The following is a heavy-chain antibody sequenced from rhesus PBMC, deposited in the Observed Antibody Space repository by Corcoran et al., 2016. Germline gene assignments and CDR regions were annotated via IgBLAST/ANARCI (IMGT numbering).Heavy chain of an antibody. CDR2: TYYRSKWYK. J-gene: IGHJ4*01. CDR3: ARLTYYNIWTGYYTFDY. D-gene: IGHD3-3*01. CDR1: GDSVSSNSAT. V-gene: IGHV6-1*01. Sequence: QVQLQESGPGLVKPSQTLSLTCAISGDSVSSNSATWNWIRQSPSRGLEWLGRTYYRSKWYKDDAQSVQNRISINPDTSKNQFSLQLNSVTPEDMAVYYCARLTYYNIWTGYYTFDYWGQGVLVTVSS.